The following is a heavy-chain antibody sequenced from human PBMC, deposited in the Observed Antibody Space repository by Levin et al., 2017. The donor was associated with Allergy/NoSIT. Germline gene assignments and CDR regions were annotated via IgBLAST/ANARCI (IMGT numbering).Heavy chain of an antibody. J-gene: IGHJ4*02. Sequence: SQTLSLPCTVSGGSISSYYWSWIRQPPGKGLEWIGYIYYSGSTNYNPSLKSRVTISVDTSKNQFSLKLSSVTAADTAVYYCARGNTTVTTFDYWGQGTLVTVSS. D-gene: IGHD4-17*01. CDR1: GGSISSYY. CDR3: ARGNTTVTTFDY. CDR2: IYYSGST. V-gene: IGHV4-59*01.